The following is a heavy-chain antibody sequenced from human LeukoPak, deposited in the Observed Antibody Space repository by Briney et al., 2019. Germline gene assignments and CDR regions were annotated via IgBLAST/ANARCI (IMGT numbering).Heavy chain of an antibody. CDR2: LYYSGST. Sequence: PSETLSLTCTVSGGSISSSSYYWGWIRQPPGKGLEWIGSLYYSGSTYYNPSLKSRVTISVDTSKNQFSLKLSSVTAADTAVYYCAQSLGSSNWIGNWFDPWGQGTLVTVSS. D-gene: IGHD6-13*01. V-gene: IGHV4-39*01. CDR1: GGSISSSSYY. CDR3: AQSLGSSNWIGNWFDP. J-gene: IGHJ5*02.